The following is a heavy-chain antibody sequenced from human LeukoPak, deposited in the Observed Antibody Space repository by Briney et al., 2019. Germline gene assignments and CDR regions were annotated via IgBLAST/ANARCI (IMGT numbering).Heavy chain of an antibody. CDR3: ARVAAGIGFFQH. CDR2: IHNGGST. Sequence: QSSETLSLTCTVSGGSISTDYWSWIRQPPGKGLEWIGNIHNGGSTNYNPSVKSRVTISIDTSKNQLSLKLSSVTAADTAVYYCARVAAGIGFFQHWGQGTLVTVSS. CDR1: GGSISTDY. D-gene: IGHD6-13*01. J-gene: IGHJ1*01. V-gene: IGHV4-59*08.